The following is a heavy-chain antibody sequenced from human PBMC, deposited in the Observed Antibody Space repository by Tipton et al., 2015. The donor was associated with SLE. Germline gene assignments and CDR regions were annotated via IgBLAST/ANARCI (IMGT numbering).Heavy chain of an antibody. Sequence: TLSLTCTVSGGSISSGGFYCSWVRQHPGKGLEWIGSINYSGSTYYNPSLKSRVTISVDRSKKQLSLRLTSVTAADTAVYYCARDPSDGDYGVYYFDYWGQGTLVTVSS. CDR2: INYSGST. CDR3: ARDPSDGDYGVYYFDY. CDR1: GGSISSGGFY. J-gene: IGHJ4*02. V-gene: IGHV4-31*03. D-gene: IGHD4-17*01.